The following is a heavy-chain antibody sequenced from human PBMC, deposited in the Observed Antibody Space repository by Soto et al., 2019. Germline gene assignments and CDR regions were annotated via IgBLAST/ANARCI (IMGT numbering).Heavy chain of an antibody. J-gene: IGHJ4*02. CDR1: GGSISSGGYY. CDR2: IYYSGST. Sequence: QVQLQESGPGLVKPSQTLSLTCTVSGGSISSGGYYWSWIRQHPGKGLEWIGYIYYSGSTYYNPSLKSRVTTAVDTSKNQFSLKLSSVTAADTAVYYCAREGMTTGLLNFDYWGQGTLVTVSS. V-gene: IGHV4-31*03. CDR3: AREGMTTGLLNFDY. D-gene: IGHD4-17*01.